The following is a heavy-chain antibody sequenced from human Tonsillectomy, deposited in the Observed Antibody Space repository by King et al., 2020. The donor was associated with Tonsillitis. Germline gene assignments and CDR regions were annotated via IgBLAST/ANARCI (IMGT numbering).Heavy chain of an antibody. CDR2: INPDSGAA. D-gene: IGHD6-19*01. CDR3: ARDTGGWRSFDF. Sequence: VQLVESGADVKRPGASVKVSCQTSGYIFSGYFIHWVRQAPGQGLDWMGQINPDSGAADYALSFEDRVTMTTDTSLKTAYLEVRRLRSEDTATYFCARDTGGWRSFDFWGQGTLVIVSS. J-gene: IGHJ4*02. V-gene: IGHV1-2*06. CDR1: GYIFSGYF.